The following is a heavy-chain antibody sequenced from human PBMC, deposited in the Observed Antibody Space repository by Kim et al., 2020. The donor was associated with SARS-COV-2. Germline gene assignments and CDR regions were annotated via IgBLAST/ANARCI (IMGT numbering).Heavy chain of an antibody. Sequence: SETLSLTCSVSSGFIRNYYWSWIRQSPGKGLEWIGHISYSGSTNCNPSLKSRVTMSLDTSQKQLSLKLSSVTASDTAVYYCARHLPISLPRGGYFYAIDVWGQGTTVTVSS. CDR2: ISYSGST. CDR3: ARHLPISLPRGGYFYAIDV. D-gene: IGHD3-10*01. V-gene: IGHV4-59*08. J-gene: IGHJ6*02. CDR1: SGFIRNYY.